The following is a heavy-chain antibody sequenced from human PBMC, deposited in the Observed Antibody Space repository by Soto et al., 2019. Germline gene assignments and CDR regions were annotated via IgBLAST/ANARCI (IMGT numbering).Heavy chain of an antibody. CDR2: ITSSSSNFT. V-gene: IGHV3-11*06. D-gene: IGHD5-12*01. J-gene: IGHJ4*02. CDR3: VRDHGYSGFSY. Sequence: QVQLVESGGGLVKPGGSLRLSCAASGFTFSDYYMSWIRQAPGKGLEWVSYITSSSSNFTNYADSVKGRFTISRDNAKNSVYLQMDSMRVADTALYYCVRDHGYSGFSYSGQGALVTVSA. CDR1: GFTFSDYY.